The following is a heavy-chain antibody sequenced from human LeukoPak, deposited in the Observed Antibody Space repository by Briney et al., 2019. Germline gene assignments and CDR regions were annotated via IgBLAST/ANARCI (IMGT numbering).Heavy chain of an antibody. CDR3: ARGGDFYCGGDCANFDY. D-gene: IGHD2-21*02. CDR1: GYTFTGYY. V-gene: IGHV7-4-1*02. CDR2: INTNTGNP. J-gene: IGHJ4*02. Sequence: VASVKVSCKASGYTFTGYYMHWVRQAPGQGHEWVWWINTNTGNPTYAQGFTGRFVFSLDTSVSTAYLQISSLKAEDTAVYYCARGGDFYCGGDCANFDYWGQGTLVTVSS.